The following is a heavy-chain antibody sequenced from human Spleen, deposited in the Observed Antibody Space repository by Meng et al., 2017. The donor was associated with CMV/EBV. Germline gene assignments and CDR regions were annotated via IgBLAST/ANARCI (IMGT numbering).Heavy chain of an antibody. CDR2: VYYSRNI. Sequence: GSLRLSCTVSGGSISTYYWSWIRQPPGKGLEWIGYVYYSRNINNPSLNSRATISADTSKNQFSLKLTSVTAADTATYYCARGYCSGGPCYPGTSWGQGSRVTVSS. CDR3: ARGYCSGGPCYPGTS. CDR1: GGSISTYY. J-gene: IGHJ5*02. D-gene: IGHD2-15*01. V-gene: IGHV4-59*01.